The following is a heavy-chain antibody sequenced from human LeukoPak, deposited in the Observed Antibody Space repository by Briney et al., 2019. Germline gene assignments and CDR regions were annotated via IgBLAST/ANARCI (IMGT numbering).Heavy chain of an antibody. D-gene: IGHD4-17*01. Sequence: GGSLRLSCAASGFTFSSYEVNWVRQAPGKGLEWVSYISSSGSSIYYADSVKGRFTISRHNAKNSLYLQMNSLRAEDTAIYYCARDENGDFSFDYWGQGTLVTVSS. J-gene: IGHJ4*02. CDR1: GFTFSSYE. CDR2: ISSSGSSI. V-gene: IGHV3-48*03. CDR3: ARDENGDFSFDY.